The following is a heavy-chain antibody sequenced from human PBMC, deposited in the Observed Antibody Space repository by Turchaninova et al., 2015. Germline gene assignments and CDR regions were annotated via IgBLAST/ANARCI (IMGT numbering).Heavy chain of an antibody. Sequence: EVQLVVSGGGLVQPVRSLSLSCAASGFTFDVFAMPWVRQAPGKGLEGFAGITWNSGNIGYADSVRGRFTIPRDNAKNSLYLQMNSLRAEDTALYYCAKDKYGDLYYLDYWGQGTLVTVSS. J-gene: IGHJ4*02. CDR2: ITWNSGNI. D-gene: IGHD4-17*01. V-gene: IGHV3-9*01. CDR3: AKDKYGDLYYLDY. CDR1: GFTFDVFA.